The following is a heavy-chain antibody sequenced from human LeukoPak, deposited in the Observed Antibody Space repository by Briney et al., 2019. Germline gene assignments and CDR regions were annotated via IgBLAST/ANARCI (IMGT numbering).Heavy chain of an antibody. CDR3: VRGPGDPIVVAGIDY. CDR1: GFTFSSYW. Sequence: GGSLRLSCAASGFTFSSYWMSWVRQAPGKGLEWVANIKQDGSEKYYVDSVKGRFAISRDNAKSTVYLQMNSLRDEDTAFYYCVRGPGDPIVVAGIDYWGQGTLVTVSS. CDR2: IKQDGSEK. V-gene: IGHV3-7*04. J-gene: IGHJ4*02. D-gene: IGHD6-19*01.